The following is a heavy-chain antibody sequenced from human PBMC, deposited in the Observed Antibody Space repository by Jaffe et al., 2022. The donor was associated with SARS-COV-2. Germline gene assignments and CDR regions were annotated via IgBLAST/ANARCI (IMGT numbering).Heavy chain of an antibody. D-gene: IGHD6-6*01. CDR2: ISSDSSTI. Sequence: EVQLVESGGGLVHPGGSLRLSCAASGFTFSSYSMNWVRQAPGKGLEWVSYISSDSSTIYYADSLKGRFTISRDNAKNSLYLQMNSLRAEDTAVYYCAKYGTNWFDPWGQGTLVTVSS. CDR3: AKYGTNWFDP. CDR1: GFTFSSYS. J-gene: IGHJ5*02. V-gene: IGHV3-48*01.